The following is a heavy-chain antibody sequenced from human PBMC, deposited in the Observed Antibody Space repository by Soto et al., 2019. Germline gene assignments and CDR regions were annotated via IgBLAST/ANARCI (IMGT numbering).Heavy chain of an antibody. D-gene: IGHD3-22*01. V-gene: IGHV1-8*01. J-gene: IGHJ3*02. CDR3: ARGDSSGYIPDAFDI. Sequence: ASVKVSFMASGYTFTSYDMNWVRQATGQGLEWMGWMNPNSGNTGYAQKFQGRVTMTRNTSISTAYMELSSLRSEDTAVYYCARGDSSGYIPDAFDIWGQGTMVTVSS. CDR1: GYTFTSYD. CDR2: MNPNSGNT.